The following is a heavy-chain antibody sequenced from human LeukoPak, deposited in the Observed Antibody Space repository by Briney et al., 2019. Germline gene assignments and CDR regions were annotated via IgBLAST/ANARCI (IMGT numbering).Heavy chain of an antibody. CDR2: INSDGSST. Sequence: PGGSLRLFCAASGFTFSNYWMQWVRHAPGKGLVWVSRINSDGSSTSYADSVKGRFTISRDNAKNTLYLQMNSLRAEDTAVYYCARGTPMDYYYYYMDVWGKGTTVTVSS. CDR1: GFTFSNYW. J-gene: IGHJ6*03. V-gene: IGHV3-74*01. D-gene: IGHD3-10*01. CDR3: ARGTPMDYYYYYMDV.